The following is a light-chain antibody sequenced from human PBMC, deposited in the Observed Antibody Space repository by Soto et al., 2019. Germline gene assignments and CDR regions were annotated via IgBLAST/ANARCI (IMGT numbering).Light chain of an antibody. CDR3: QQYGSSPWT. Sequence: EIGLTQSPGTLSLSPGERATLSCRASQSVSSSYLAWYQQKPGQAPRRLIYGASSRATGIPDRFSGSGSGTDFTLTISRLEPEDCALYYCQQYGSSPWTFGHGTKVEIK. CDR1: QSVSSSY. J-gene: IGKJ1*01. CDR2: GAS. V-gene: IGKV3-20*01.